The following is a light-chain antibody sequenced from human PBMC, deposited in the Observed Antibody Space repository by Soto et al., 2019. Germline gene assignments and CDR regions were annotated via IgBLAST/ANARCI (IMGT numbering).Light chain of an antibody. V-gene: IGKV1-5*02. Sequence: DIQMTHSPHSLSASVGYILTIVCRASQSISSYLNWYQQKPGTAPKVLIYHASNLQSGVPSRFSGSGSGTEFTLTISSLQPDDFATYYCQQYNSYSFGQGTKVDIK. J-gene: IGKJ1*01. CDR3: QQYNSYS. CDR2: HAS. CDR1: QSISSY.